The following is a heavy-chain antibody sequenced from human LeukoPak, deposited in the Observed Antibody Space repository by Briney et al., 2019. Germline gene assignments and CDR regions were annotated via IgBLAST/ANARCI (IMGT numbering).Heavy chain of an antibody. Sequence: GASVKVSCKASGGTFSSYAISWVRQAPGQGLEWMGGIIPIFGTANYAQKFQGRVTITADESTSTAYMELSSLRSEDTAVYYCARDRGAGRWYQQPPLDYWGQGTLVTVSS. V-gene: IGHV1-69*13. D-gene: IGHD4-23*01. J-gene: IGHJ4*02. CDR2: IIPIFGTA. CDR3: ARDRGAGRWYQQPPLDY. CDR1: GGTFSSYA.